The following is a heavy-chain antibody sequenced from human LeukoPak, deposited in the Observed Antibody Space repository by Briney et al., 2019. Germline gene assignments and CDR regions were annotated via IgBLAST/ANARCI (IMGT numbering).Heavy chain of an antibody. Sequence: SETLSLTCSVSGASISRNTYYWGWIRQSPGKGLEWIGTFYYTGSTYYNPSLKSRVTISVDTSKNQFSLKLSSVTAADTAVYYCARLAQGSGTYGFDYWGQGTLVTVSS. V-gene: IGHV4-39*01. D-gene: IGHD3-10*01. J-gene: IGHJ4*02. CDR3: ARLAQGSGTYGFDY. CDR2: FYYTGST. CDR1: GASISRNTYY.